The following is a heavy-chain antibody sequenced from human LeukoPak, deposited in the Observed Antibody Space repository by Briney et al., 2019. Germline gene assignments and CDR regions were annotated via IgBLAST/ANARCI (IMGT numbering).Heavy chain of an antibody. CDR2: IKGDGSEK. Sequence: GGSLRLSCAGSGFIFSNYWMSWVRQAPGKGLEWVANIKGDGSEKYYVDSVKGRFTISRDNANNLLYLQMNSLRVGDTGVYYCARALAVAGTGYWGQGTLVTVSS. J-gene: IGHJ4*02. D-gene: IGHD6-19*01. CDR3: ARALAVAGTGY. CDR1: GFIFSNYW. V-gene: IGHV3-7*01.